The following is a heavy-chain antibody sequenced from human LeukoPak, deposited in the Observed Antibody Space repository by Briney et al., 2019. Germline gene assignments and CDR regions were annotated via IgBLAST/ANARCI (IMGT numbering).Heavy chain of an antibody. CDR1: GFTFSSNW. J-gene: IGHJ6*03. Sequence: GGSLRLSCAASGFTFSSNWMSWVRQAPGKGLEWVANIKQDGSEKYYVDSVKGRFTISRDNAKNSLYLQMNSLRAEDTAVYYCARHNYDFWSVYMDVWGKGTTVTVSS. D-gene: IGHD3-3*01. CDR2: IKQDGSEK. CDR3: ARHNYDFWSVYMDV. V-gene: IGHV3-7*01.